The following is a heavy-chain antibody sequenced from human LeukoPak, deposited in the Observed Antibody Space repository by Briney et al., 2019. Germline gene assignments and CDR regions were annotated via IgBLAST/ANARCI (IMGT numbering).Heavy chain of an antibody. V-gene: IGHV3-21*01. Sequence: GGSLRLSCAASGFTFSSYSMNWVRQAPGKGLEWVSSISSSSSYIYYADSLKGRFTSSRDNAKNSLYLEMNSLRAEDTAVYYCARTIFGVAAYFDYWGQGTLVTVSS. CDR3: ARTIFGVAAYFDY. CDR1: GFTFSSYS. D-gene: IGHD3-3*01. J-gene: IGHJ4*02. CDR2: ISSSSSYI.